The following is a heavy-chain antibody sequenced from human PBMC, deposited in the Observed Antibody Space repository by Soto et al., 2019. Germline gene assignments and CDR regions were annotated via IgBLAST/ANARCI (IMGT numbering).Heavy chain of an antibody. CDR3: ARDKLSSLVVETPHLFDS. CDR1: GGIFSDYA. V-gene: IGHV1-69*12. Sequence: QVRLEQSGGEVKKPGSSVKVSCRVSGGIFSDYAVSWVRQAPGQGLQWVGGIIPKFGTAKYARKFEDRVTLTADELTSTVYMEINNLRSEDTALYYWARDKLSSLVVETPHLFDSWGQGTLLTVSS. J-gene: IGHJ5*01. CDR2: IIPKFGTA. D-gene: IGHD2-21*01.